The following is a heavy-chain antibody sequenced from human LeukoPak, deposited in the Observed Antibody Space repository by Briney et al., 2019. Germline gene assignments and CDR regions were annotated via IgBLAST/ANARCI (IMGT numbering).Heavy chain of an antibody. D-gene: IGHD3-10*01. Sequence: PSETLSLTCTVSGGSISSRSYYWSWIRQPPGKGLEWIGEINHSGSTNYNPSLKSRVTISVDTSKNQFSLKLSSVTAAGTAVYYCARGDIYYGSGSYYKGRWFDPWGQGTLVTVSS. CDR3: ARGDIYYGSGSYYKGRWFDP. V-gene: IGHV4-39*07. CDR2: INHSGST. J-gene: IGHJ5*02. CDR1: GGSISSRSYY.